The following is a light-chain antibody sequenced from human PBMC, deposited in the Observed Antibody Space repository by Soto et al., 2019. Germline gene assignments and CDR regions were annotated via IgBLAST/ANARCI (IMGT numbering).Light chain of an antibody. J-gene: IGLJ1*01. CDR3: CSYAGRYTYV. V-gene: IGLV2-11*01. CDR2: DVS. CDR1: SSDVGGYNY. Sequence: QSVLTQPRSVSGSNGQSVTISCSGTSSDVGGYNYVSWYQQHPGKAPKLMIYDVSKRPSGVPDRFSGSKSGNTASLTISGLQAEDEADYYCCSYAGRYTYVFGTGTKLTVL.